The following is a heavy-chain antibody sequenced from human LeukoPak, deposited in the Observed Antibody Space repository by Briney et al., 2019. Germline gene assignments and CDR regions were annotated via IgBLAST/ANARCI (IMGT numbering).Heavy chain of an antibody. J-gene: IGHJ4*02. Sequence: PSGTLSLTCAVSGGSICSSNWWSWVRQPPGKGLEWIGEIYHSGSTNYNPSLKSRVTISVNKSKNQFSLKLSSVTAADTAVYYCARDRDYYGSGSYYRHYDYWGQGTLVTVSS. D-gene: IGHD3-10*01. V-gene: IGHV4-4*02. CDR3: ARDRDYYGSGSYYRHYDY. CDR1: GGSICSSNW. CDR2: IYHSGST.